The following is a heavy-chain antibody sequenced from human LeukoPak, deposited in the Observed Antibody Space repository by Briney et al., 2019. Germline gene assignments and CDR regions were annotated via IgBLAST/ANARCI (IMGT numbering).Heavy chain of an antibody. V-gene: IGHV1-2*02. Sequence: GASEKVSCKASGYTVTVCYMHWVRQAPGQGLEWMGWVNPYTGGTNYAKKYQATVTMTRDTSISTAYMQLSRLRSDDTAVYYCARLEGYCSSTSCYAESRHDYWGQGTLVTVSS. D-gene: IGHD2-2*01. J-gene: IGHJ4*02. CDR2: VNPYTGGT. CDR3: ARLEGYCSSTSCYAESRHDY. CDR1: GYTVTVCY.